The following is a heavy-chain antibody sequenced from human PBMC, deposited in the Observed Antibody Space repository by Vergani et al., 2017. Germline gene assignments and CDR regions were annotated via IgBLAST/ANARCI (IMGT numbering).Heavy chain of an antibody. CDR2: IDHTVRP. J-gene: IGHJ6*03. CDR1: GRSFTSYH. D-gene: IGHD4-11*01. V-gene: IGHV4-34*01. Sequence: VQLQQWGGGLLKPSETLSLTCVVTGRSFTSYHWTWIRQSPGEGLEWVGDIDHTVRPDYNPSLKSRLTMSVDKSLNQFSLTLNSVTSTDTAIYFCAIVNTETNGHLYYYYYMDVWGQGTAVTVS. CDR3: AIVNTETNGHLYYYYYMDV.